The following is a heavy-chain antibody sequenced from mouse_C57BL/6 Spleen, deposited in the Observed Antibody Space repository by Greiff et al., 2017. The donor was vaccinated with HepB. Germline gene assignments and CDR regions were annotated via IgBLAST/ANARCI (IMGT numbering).Heavy chain of an antibody. D-gene: IGHD2-1*01. Sequence: VQLQQSGAELVMPGASVKLSCKASGYTFTSYWMHWVKQRPGQGLEWIGEIDPSDSYTNYNQKFKGKSTLTVDKSSSTAYMQLSSLTSEDSAVYYCAADLPPFDYWGQGTTLTVSS. CDR2: IDPSDSYT. J-gene: IGHJ2*01. V-gene: IGHV1-69*01. CDR3: AADLPPFDY. CDR1: GYTFTSYW.